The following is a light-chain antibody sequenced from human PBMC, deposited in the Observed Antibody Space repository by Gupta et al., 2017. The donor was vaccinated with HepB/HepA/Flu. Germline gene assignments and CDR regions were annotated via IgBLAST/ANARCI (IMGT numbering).Light chain of an antibody. CDR3: QSYDSSLSGWV. Sequence: QSVLTQPPSVSGAPGQTVTISCTGSSSNIGAGYDVHWYQQLPGTAPKLLIYDNTNRPSGVPDRFSGSKSDTSASLAITGLQAEDEADYYCQSYDSSLSGWVFGGGTKLTVL. CDR1: SSNIGAGYD. CDR2: DNT. J-gene: IGLJ3*02. V-gene: IGLV1-40*01.